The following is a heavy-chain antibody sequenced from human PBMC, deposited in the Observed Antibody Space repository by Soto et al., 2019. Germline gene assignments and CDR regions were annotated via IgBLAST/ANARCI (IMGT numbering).Heavy chain of an antibody. CDR1: GFTFSSYS. CDR2: IRSSSSYI. Sequence: EVQLVESGGGLVKPAGSLRLSCAASGFTFSSYSMNWVRQAPGKGLEWVSSIRSSSSYIYYPDSVKSRFTISRDNAKNSLYLQGNRLRADDTAVYYCASVEGGCSGGSCYSDYWGQGTLVTVSS. V-gene: IGHV3-21*01. D-gene: IGHD2-15*01. CDR3: ASVEGGCSGGSCYSDY. J-gene: IGHJ4*02.